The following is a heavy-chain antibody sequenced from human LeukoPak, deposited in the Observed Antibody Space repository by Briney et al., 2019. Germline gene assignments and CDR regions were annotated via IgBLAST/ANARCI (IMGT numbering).Heavy chain of an antibody. J-gene: IGHJ4*02. CDR2: IIPIFGTA. CDR1: GGTFSSYA. V-gene: IGHV1-69*01. D-gene: IGHD2-21*01. Sequence: SVKVSCKASGGTFSSYAISWVRQAPGQGLEWMGGIIPIFGTANYAQKFQGRVTITADESTSTAYMELSSLRSDDTAVYYCAPQPYDGHIGLNYWGQGTLVTVSS. CDR3: APQPYDGHIGLNY.